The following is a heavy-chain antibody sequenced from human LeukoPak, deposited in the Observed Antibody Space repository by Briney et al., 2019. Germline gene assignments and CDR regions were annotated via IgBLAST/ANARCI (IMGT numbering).Heavy chain of an antibody. CDR2: ISSRSTYI. V-gene: IGHV3-21*01. D-gene: IGHD6-19*01. CDR3: AREESGSSGWYDY. Sequence: GGSLRLSCAASGFTFSSYEMNWVRQAPGKGLEWVSSISSRSTYIYYADSVKGRFTISRDNARNSLYLQMNSLRAEDTAVYYCAREESGSSGWYDYWGQGTLVTVSS. J-gene: IGHJ4*02. CDR1: GFTFSSYE.